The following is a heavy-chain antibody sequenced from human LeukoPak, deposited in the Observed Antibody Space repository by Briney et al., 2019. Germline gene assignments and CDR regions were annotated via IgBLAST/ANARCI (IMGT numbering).Heavy chain of an antibody. CDR3: ARELAYCAGDCYPRWFDP. Sequence: PSQTLSLTCTVSGGSISSGDYFWSWIRQPPGKGLEWIGYIYYSGSTYYNPSLKSRVTISVDTSKNQFSLKLSSVTAADTAVYYCARELAYCAGDCYPRWFDPWGQGTLVTVSS. V-gene: IGHV4-30-4*01. CDR1: GGSISSGDYF. CDR2: IYYSGST. D-gene: IGHD2-21*02. J-gene: IGHJ5*02.